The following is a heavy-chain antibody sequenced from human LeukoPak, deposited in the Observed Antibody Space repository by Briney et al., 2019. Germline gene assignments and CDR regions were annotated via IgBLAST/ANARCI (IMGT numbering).Heavy chain of an antibody. V-gene: IGHV3-30*02. J-gene: IGHJ3*02. Sequence: GGSLRLSCTASGFTFSNYGIHWVRQAPGKGLEWVAFIGYNGNNKYYADSVKGRFTISRDNSKNTMYLQMNSLRPEDTAVYYCAPRRAAGATADAFDIWGQGTMVTVSS. CDR1: GFTFSNYG. D-gene: IGHD6-13*01. CDR2: IGYNGNNK. CDR3: APRRAAGATADAFDI.